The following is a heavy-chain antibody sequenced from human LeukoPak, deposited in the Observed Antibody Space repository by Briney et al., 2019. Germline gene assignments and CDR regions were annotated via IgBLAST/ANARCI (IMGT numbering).Heavy chain of an antibody. CDR3: AKAGIGSGWPFDY. D-gene: IGHD6-19*01. Sequence: GRSLGLSCAASGFTFSSYGMHWVRQAPGKGLEWVAVISYDGSNKYYADSVKGRFTISRDNSKNTLYLQMNSLRAEDTAVYYCAKAGIGSGWPFDYWGQGTLVTVSS. CDR2: ISYDGSNK. V-gene: IGHV3-30*18. CDR1: GFTFSSYG. J-gene: IGHJ4*02.